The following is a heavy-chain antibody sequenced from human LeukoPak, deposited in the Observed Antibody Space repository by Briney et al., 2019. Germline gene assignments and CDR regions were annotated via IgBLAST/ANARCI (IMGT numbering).Heavy chain of an antibody. CDR1: GGSISPYF. J-gene: IGHJ4*02. D-gene: IGHD3-10*01. Sequence: SETLSLTCTVSGGSISPYFWSWVRQPPGKGLEWIGHIYYSGSTSYNPSLKSRVSISVDTSKNQFSLKLRPVTAADTAVYYCASMSDFGSGFYYSWGQGTLVTVSS. CDR3: ASMSDFGSGFYYS. CDR2: IYYSGST. V-gene: IGHV4-59*01.